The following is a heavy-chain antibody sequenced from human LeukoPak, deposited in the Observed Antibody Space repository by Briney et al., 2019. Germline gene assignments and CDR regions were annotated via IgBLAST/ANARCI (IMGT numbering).Heavy chain of an antibody. CDR1: GGSFSGYY. V-gene: IGHV4-34*01. Sequence: SETLPLTCAVYGGSFSGYYWSWIRQPPGKGLEWIGEINHSGSTNYNPSLKSRVTISVDTSKNQFSLKLSSVTAADTAVYYCARPMIAARMDYYYYYYMDVWGKGTTVTVSS. J-gene: IGHJ6*03. CDR3: ARPMIAARMDYYYYYYMDV. CDR2: INHSGST. D-gene: IGHD6-6*01.